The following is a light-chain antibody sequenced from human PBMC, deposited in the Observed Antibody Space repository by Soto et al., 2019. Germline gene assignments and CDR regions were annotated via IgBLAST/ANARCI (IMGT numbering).Light chain of an antibody. V-gene: IGKV2-28*01. Sequence: DIVMTQSPLSLPVTPGEPASISCRSSQSLLNTNGNNYLDWYLQKPGHSPQLLIYLGSNRASGVPDRFSGSGSGTDFTLKISRVEAEDVGIYFCMQALQTSYTFGQGTKLEIK. CDR1: QSLLNTNGNNY. CDR3: MQALQTSYT. CDR2: LGS. J-gene: IGKJ2*01.